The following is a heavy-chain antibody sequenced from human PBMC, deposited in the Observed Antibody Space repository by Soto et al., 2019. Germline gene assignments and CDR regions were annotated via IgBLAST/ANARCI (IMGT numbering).Heavy chain of an antibody. CDR2: IYYSGTT. V-gene: IGHV4-59*08. Sequence: PSATLSLTCTVSGGSINSYYWSWIRQPPGKGLEWIGYIYYSGTTNYNPSLKSRVTISVDTSKTQFSLQLTSVTAADTAVYYCAAGGGLPRYYWGQGTLVTVSS. D-gene: IGHD5-12*01. CDR3: AAGGGLPRYY. CDR1: GGSINSYY. J-gene: IGHJ4*02.